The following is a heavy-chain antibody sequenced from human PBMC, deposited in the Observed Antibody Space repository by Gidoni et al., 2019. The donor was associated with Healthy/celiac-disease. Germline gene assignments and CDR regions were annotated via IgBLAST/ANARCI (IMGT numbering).Heavy chain of an antibody. CDR1: GFTFSSYS. Sequence: EVQLVESGGGLVQPGGSLRLSCAASGFTFSSYSMNWVRQAPGKGLEWVSYISSSSSTIYYADSVKGRFTISRDNAKNSLYLQMNSLRDEDTAVYYCARVPIKVPAATDYGMDVWGQGTTVTVSS. CDR3: ARVPIKVPAATDYGMDV. CDR2: ISSSSSTI. J-gene: IGHJ6*02. D-gene: IGHD2-2*01. V-gene: IGHV3-48*02.